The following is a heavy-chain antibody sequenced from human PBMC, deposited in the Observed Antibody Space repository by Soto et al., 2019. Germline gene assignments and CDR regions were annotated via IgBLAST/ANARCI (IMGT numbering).Heavy chain of an antibody. J-gene: IGHJ6*02. CDR3: ARVSGSYYYSMDV. Sequence: QVQLQESGPGLVKPSGTLSLTCAVSGGSISSSNCWSWVRQPPGKGLEWIGEIYHSGSTNFNPSLTSRVTISVDKSKNQFSLKLNSVTAADTAVYYCARVSGSYYYSMDVWGQGTTVTVSS. CDR2: IYHSGST. CDR1: GGSISSSNC. V-gene: IGHV4-4*02.